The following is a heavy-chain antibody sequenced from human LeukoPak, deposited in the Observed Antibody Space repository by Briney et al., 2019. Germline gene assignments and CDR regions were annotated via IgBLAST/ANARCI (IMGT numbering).Heavy chain of an antibody. Sequence: SETLSLTCAVYGGSFSGYYWSWIRQPPGKGLEWIGEINHSGSTNYNPSLKSRVTISVDTSKNQFSLKLSSVTAADTAVYYCARDGPRDGYWGQGTLVTVSS. CDR3: ARDGPRDGY. J-gene: IGHJ4*02. CDR1: GGSFSGYY. CDR2: INHSGST. V-gene: IGHV4-34*01. D-gene: IGHD5-24*01.